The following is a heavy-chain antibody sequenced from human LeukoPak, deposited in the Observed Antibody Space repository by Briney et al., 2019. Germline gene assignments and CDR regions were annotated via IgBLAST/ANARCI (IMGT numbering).Heavy chain of an antibody. CDR2: VSWNSGNI. V-gene: IGHV3-9*01. J-gene: IGHJ5*02. CDR1: GFTFDDYA. Sequence: PGGSLRLSCAASGFTFDDYAMHWVRQALGKGLEWVSGVSWNSGNIGYADSVKGRFTISRDNAINSLYLQMNSLRAEDTALYYCAKGSIAAAAYNWFDPWGQGTLVTVSS. CDR3: AKGSIAAAAYNWFDP. D-gene: IGHD6-13*01.